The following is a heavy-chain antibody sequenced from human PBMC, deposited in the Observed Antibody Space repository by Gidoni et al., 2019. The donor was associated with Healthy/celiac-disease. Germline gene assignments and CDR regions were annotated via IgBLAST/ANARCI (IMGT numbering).Heavy chain of an antibody. CDR1: GGTFSSYA. Sequence: QVQLVQSGAEVKKPGSSVKVSCKASGGTFSSYAISWVREAPGQGLEWMGRIIPILGIANYAQKFQGRVTITADKSTSTAYMELSSLRSEDTAVYYCARRSIDAIAALDYWGQGTLVTVSS. D-gene: IGHD6-13*01. J-gene: IGHJ4*02. CDR2: IIPILGIA. CDR3: ARRSIDAIAALDY. V-gene: IGHV1-69*04.